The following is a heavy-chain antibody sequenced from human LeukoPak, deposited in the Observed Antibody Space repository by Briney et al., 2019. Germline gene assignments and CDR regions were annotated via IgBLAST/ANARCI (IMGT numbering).Heavy chain of an antibody. J-gene: IGHJ4*02. CDR2: INHSGST. CDR3: ARRYSYGPWYFDY. V-gene: IGHV4-34*01. CDR1: GGSFSGYY. Sequence: SETLSLTCAVYGGSFSGYYWSWLRQPPGKGLEWIGEINHSGSTNYNPSLKSRVTISVDTSKNQFSLKLSSVTAADTAVYYCARRYSYGPWYFDYWGQGTLVTVSS. D-gene: IGHD5-18*01.